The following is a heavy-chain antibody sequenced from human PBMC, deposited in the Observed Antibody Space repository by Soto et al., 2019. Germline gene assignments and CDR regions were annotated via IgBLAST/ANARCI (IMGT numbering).Heavy chain of an antibody. D-gene: IGHD6-19*01. CDR1: GFTFSSYA. Sequence: EVQLLESGGGLVQPGGSLRLSCAASGFTFSSYAMSWVRQAPGKGLVWVSAISGSGGTTYYADSVKGRFPFSRDNSNNTLYLQMNSLRAEDTAVYYCAKTANGWFSAFDIWGQGTMVTVSS. CDR2: ISGSGGTT. J-gene: IGHJ3*02. V-gene: IGHV3-23*01. CDR3: AKTANGWFSAFDI.